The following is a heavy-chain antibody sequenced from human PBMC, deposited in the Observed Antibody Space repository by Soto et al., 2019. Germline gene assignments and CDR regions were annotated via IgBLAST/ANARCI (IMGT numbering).Heavy chain of an antibody. V-gene: IGHV1-46*03. D-gene: IGHD3-10*01. CDR3: ARTMVRGDGFDS. CDR1: GYTFTSYY. Sequence: QVQLVQSGAEVKKPGASVKVSCKASGYTFTSYYMHWVRQAPGQGLEWMGIINPSGGSTSYAQKFQGRVTMTRDTSTSTVYMELSSLRSEDTAVDYCARTMVRGDGFDSWGQGTLVTVSS. J-gene: IGHJ4*02. CDR2: INPSGGST.